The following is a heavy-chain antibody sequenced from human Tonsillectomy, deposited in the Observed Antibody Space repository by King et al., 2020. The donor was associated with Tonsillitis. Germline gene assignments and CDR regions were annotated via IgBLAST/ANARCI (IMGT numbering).Heavy chain of an antibody. CDR1: GFTFTTSA. CDR3: AASPRYNWNSDDAFDI. D-gene: IGHD1-7*01. CDR2: IVVGSGNT. Sequence: MQLVQSGPEVKKPGPSVQVSCKASGFTFTTSAMQWVRQTRGQRLEWIGWIVVGSGNTNYAQKFQERVAITRDMSSSTVFMELSSLRSEDTAVYYCAASPRYNWNSDDAFDIWGQGTMVTVSS. J-gene: IGHJ3*02. V-gene: IGHV1-58*02.